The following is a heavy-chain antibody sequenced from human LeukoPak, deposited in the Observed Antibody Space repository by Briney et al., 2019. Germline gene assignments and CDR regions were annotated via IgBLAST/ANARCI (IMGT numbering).Heavy chain of an antibody. CDR2: IYTSGST. CDR1: GGSISSGTYY. D-gene: IGHD1-26*01. Sequence: PSQTLSLTCTVSGGSISSGTYYWYWIRQPAGKGLEWIGRIYTSGSTNYNPSLKSRVTISVDTSKNQFSLKLSSVTAADTAVYYCARGGGNYLDGLDFWGQGTLVTVSS. J-gene: IGHJ4*02. CDR3: ARGGGNYLDGLDF. V-gene: IGHV4-61*02.